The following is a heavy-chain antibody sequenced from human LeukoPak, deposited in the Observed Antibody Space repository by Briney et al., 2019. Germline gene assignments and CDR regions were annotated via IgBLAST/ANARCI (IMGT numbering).Heavy chain of an antibody. CDR3: VKSSSSRFDP. CDR1: YDSISDYF. Sequence: SETLSLTCTVSYDSISDYFWRWIRQPPGKGLGWIAYIRNSGPTRYNPSLQSRVTISLDTSKNQFSLKLTSVTAADTAIYYCVKSSSSRFDPWGQGTLVTVSS. J-gene: IGHJ5*02. D-gene: IGHD2-2*01. V-gene: IGHV4-59*01. CDR2: IRNSGPT.